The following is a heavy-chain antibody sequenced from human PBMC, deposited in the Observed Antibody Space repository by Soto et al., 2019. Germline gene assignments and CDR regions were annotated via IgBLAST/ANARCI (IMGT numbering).Heavy chain of an antibody. CDR3: ARGASGRIVVVPAAKRDNWFDP. J-gene: IGHJ5*02. D-gene: IGHD2-2*01. Sequence: SETLSLTCAVYGGSFSGYYWSWIRQPPGKGLEWIGEINHSGSTNYNPSLKSRVTISVDTSKNQFSLKLSSVTAADTAVYYCARGASGRIVVVPAAKRDNWFDPWGQGTLVTVSS. V-gene: IGHV4-34*01. CDR1: GGSFSGYY. CDR2: INHSGST.